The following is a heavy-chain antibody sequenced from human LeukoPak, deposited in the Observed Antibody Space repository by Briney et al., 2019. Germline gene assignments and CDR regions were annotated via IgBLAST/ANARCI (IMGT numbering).Heavy chain of an antibody. CDR3: ASTYSSSWYWFDP. D-gene: IGHD6-13*01. Sequence: PSETLSLTCTVSGGSISGYYWGWIRRFPGKGLEWIGYIYYSGSTNYNPSLKSRVTISVDTSKNQFSLKLSSVTAADTAVYYCASTYSSSWYWFDPWGQGTLVTVSS. V-gene: IGHV4-59*12. J-gene: IGHJ5*02. CDR2: IYYSGST. CDR1: GGSISGYY.